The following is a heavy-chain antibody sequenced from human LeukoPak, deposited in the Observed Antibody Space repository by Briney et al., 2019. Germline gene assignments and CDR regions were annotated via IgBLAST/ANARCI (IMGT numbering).Heavy chain of an antibody. CDR2: INPDGSDT. V-gene: IGHV3-7*01. CDR1: GFTFSSYW. Sequence: GGSLRLSCEASGFTFSSYWMPWVRQSPGKGLEWVANINPDGSDTYYVASVKGRFTITRDNAKKSVFLQMNNLRAEETAVYRCVRWGEEADMEDWGQGTLVIVSS. CDR3: VRWGEEADMED. J-gene: IGHJ4*02. D-gene: IGHD3-10*01.